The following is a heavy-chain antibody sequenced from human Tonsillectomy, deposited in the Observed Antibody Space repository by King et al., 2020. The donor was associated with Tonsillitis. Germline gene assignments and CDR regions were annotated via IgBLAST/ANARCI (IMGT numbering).Heavy chain of an antibody. CDR2: IYPGDSDT. CDR1: GYSFTSYW. D-gene: IGHD6-13*01. Sequence: QLVQSGAEVKKPGESLRISCKGSGYSFTSYWIAWVRQVPGRGLEWMGIIYPGDSDTRYSPSFQGQVTFSVDKSITTAYLQWSSLKASDTAIYFCARQGRNAELYGSSWYYWGQGTLVTVSS. V-gene: IGHV5-51*01. J-gene: IGHJ4*02. CDR3: ARQGRNAELYGSSWYY.